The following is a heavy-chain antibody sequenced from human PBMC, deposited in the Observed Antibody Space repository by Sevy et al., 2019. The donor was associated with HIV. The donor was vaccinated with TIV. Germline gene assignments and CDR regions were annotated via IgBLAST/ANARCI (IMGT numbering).Heavy chain of an antibody. Sequence: GGSLRLSCAASGFTFSSYAMHWVRQAPGKGLEWVAAISYDGSNKYYADSVKGRFTISRDNSKNTLYLQMNSLRAEDTAVYYCAREQGYYGSGSIDYWGQGTLVTVSS. CDR1: GFTFSSYA. CDR2: ISYDGSNK. CDR3: AREQGYYGSGSIDY. V-gene: IGHV3-30-3*01. J-gene: IGHJ4*02. D-gene: IGHD3-10*01.